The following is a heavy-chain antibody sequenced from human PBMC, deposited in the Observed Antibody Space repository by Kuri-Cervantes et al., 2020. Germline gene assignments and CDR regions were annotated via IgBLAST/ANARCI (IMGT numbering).Heavy chain of an antibody. CDR2: ISSSSTI. J-gene: IGHJ3*02. CDR1: GFTFGDFA. D-gene: IGHD3-16*01. V-gene: IGHV3-69-1*01. CDR3: VRRGDLGGRRGYDI. Sequence: GESLKISCTTSGFTFGDFAVSWVRRAPGKGLEWVSSISSSSTIYYADSVKGRFTISRDNAKNSLYLQMNSLRAEDTAMYYCVRRGDLGGRRGYDIWGQGTMVTVSS.